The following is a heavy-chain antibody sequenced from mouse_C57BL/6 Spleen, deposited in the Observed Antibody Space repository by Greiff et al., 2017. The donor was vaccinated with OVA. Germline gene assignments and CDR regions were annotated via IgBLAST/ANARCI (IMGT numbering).Heavy chain of an antibody. Sequence: VQLQQPGAELVKPGASVKLSCKASGYTFTSYWMHWVKQRPGQGLEWIGMIHPNSGSTNYNEKFKSKATLTVDKSSSTAYMQLSSLTSEDSAVYNCARDGTYYGSRDFDYWGQGTTLTVSS. V-gene: IGHV1-64*01. CDR3: ARDGTYYGSRDFDY. CDR2: IHPNSGST. D-gene: IGHD1-1*01. J-gene: IGHJ2*01. CDR1: GYTFTSYW.